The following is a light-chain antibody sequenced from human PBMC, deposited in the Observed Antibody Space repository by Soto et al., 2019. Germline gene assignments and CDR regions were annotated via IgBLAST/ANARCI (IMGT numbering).Light chain of an antibody. CDR1: SSDVGAYNY. CDR3: SSYATSTTLI. J-gene: IGLJ2*01. V-gene: IGLV2-14*01. CDR2: EVS. Sequence: QSVLTQPASVSGSPGQSITISCTGTSSDVGAYNYVSWYQQHPGKAPKLMISEVSNRPSGVSNRFSGSKSGNTASLTISGLQAEDEADYSCSSYATSTTLIFGGGTQLTVL.